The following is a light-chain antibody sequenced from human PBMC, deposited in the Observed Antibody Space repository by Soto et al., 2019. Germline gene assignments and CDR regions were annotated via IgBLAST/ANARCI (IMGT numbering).Light chain of an antibody. V-gene: IGKV1-17*01. Sequence: DVPRTESPSSLSASVGDGVTITCRASQDIRDDLGWYQQKPGKAPKRLVYVASSLDGGVPARFSGSGSGTEFTLTISSLQPEDFASYYCQKLDTYPLNFGQGTRLEIK. J-gene: IGKJ5*01. CDR2: VAS. CDR3: QKLDTYPLN. CDR1: QDIRDD.